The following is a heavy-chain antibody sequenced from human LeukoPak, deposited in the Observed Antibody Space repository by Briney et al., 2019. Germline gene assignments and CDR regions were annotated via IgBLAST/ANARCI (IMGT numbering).Heavy chain of an antibody. CDR3: AKVVGSSWYTS. CDR2: ISGSGGST. CDR1: GFTFSSYA. D-gene: IGHD6-13*01. J-gene: IGHJ4*02. V-gene: IGHV3-23*01. Sequence: GGSLRLSCAASGFTFSSYAMSWVRQASGKGLEWVSAISGSGGSTYYADSVKGRFTISRDNSKNTLYLQMNSLRAEDTAVYYCAKVVGSSWYTSWGQGTLVTVSS.